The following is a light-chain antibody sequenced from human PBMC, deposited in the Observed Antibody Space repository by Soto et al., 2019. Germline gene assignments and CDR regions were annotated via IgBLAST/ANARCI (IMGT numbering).Light chain of an antibody. CDR1: SRDVGGYNY. J-gene: IGLJ2*01. CDR3: SSYTGSSTYVV. CDR2: DVS. V-gene: IGLV2-14*01. Sequence: QSALTQPASVSGSPGQSITISCTGTSRDVGGYNYVSWYQQHPSKAPKLMIYDVSNRPSGVSNRFSGSKSGNTASLTISGLQAEDEADYYCSSYTGSSTYVVFGGGTKLTVL.